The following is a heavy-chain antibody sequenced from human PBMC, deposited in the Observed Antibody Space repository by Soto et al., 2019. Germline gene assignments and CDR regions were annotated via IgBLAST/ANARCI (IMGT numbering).Heavy chain of an antibody. D-gene: IGHD3-22*01. CDR1: GFTFRSYS. V-gene: IGHV3-48*02. Sequence: GGSLRLSCAASGFTFRSYSMNWVRQAPGKGLEWVSYISGSSSSKYYADSVKGRFTISRDNAKNSLYLQMNSLKDEDTAVYYCARDENYYDSSGCGYWGQGTQVTVSS. CDR3: ARDENYYDSSGCGY. J-gene: IGHJ4*02. CDR2: ISGSSSSK.